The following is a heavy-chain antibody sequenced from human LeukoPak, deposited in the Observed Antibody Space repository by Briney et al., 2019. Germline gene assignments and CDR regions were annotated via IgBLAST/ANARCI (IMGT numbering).Heavy chain of an antibody. CDR1: GFTFSSYS. J-gene: IGHJ4*02. CDR2: ISSSSSYI. Sequence: GGSLRLSCAASGFTFSSYSMNWVRQAPGKGLEWVSSISSSSSYIYYADSVKGRFTISRDNAKNSLYLQMNSLRAEDTAVYYCAKGPFTMIVVVITPLNYWGQGTLVTVSS. V-gene: IGHV3-21*04. CDR3: AKGPFTMIVVVITPLNY. D-gene: IGHD3-22*01.